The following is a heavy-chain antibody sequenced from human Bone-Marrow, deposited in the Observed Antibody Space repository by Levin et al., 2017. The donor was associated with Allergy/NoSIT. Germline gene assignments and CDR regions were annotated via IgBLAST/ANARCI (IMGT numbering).Heavy chain of an antibody. CDR3: VRAQRGAGY. Sequence: PGGSLRLSCAASGFTFSSYAMSWVRQTPGKGLEWVSAISGSGGSTYYADSVKGRFTISRDNSKNTLYLQMNSLRAEDTAVYYCVRAQRGAGYWGQGTLVTVSS. V-gene: IGHV3-23*01. D-gene: IGHD6-19*01. CDR1: GFTFSSYA. J-gene: IGHJ4*02. CDR2: ISGSGGST.